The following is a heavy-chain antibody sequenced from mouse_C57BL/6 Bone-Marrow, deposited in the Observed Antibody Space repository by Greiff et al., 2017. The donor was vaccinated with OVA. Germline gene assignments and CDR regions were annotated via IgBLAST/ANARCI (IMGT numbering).Heavy chain of an antibody. CDR2: IYPRSGNT. J-gene: IGHJ3*01. Sequence: VQLQQSGAELARPGASVKLSCKASGYTFTSYGISWVKQRTGQGLEWIGEIYPRSGNTYYNEKFKGKATLTADKSSSTAYMELHSLTSEDSAVYFCAGSSGYEGFAYWGQGTLVTVSA. D-gene: IGHD3-2*02. CDR1: GYTFTSYG. V-gene: IGHV1-81*01. CDR3: AGSSGYEGFAY.